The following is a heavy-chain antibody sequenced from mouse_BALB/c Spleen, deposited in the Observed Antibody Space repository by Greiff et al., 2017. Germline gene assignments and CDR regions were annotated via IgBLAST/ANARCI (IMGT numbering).Heavy chain of an antibody. D-gene: IGHD2-4*01. CDR1: GFTFNTYA. Sequence: DVKLVESGGGLVQPKGSLKLSCAASGFTFNTYAMNWVRQAPGKGLEWVARIRSKSNNYATYYADSVKDRFTISRDDSQSMLYLQMNNLKTEDTAMYYCVRRGLPYAMDYWGQGTSVTVSS. J-gene: IGHJ4*01. CDR2: IRSKSNNYAT. CDR3: VRRGLPYAMDY. V-gene: IGHV10-1*02.